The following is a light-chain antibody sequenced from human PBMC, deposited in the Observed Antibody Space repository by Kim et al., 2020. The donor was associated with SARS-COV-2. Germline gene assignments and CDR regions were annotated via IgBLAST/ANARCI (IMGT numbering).Light chain of an antibody. V-gene: IGLV1-47*01. CDR3: AAWDDSLSGWV. Sequence: GQRVTISCSGSSSDIVSNYVYCYQQLPGTAPKLLIYRNNQRPSGFPDRFSGSKSGTSASLAISGLRSEDEADYYCAAWDDSLSGWVFGGGTKLTVL. CDR2: RNN. J-gene: IGLJ3*02. CDR1: SSDIVSNY.